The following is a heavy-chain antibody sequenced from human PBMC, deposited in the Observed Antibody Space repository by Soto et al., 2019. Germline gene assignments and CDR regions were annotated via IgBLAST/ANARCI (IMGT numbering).Heavy chain of an antibody. J-gene: IGHJ6*03. Sequence: ETLSLTCTVSGGSISSSSFYWGWVRQPPGKGLEWIGSVSHRGSTYYNPSLTSRVTISVDTSKNHFSLKLNSVTAADTAVYYCVSPYNFYFMDVWGKGTPVTVS. D-gene: IGHD3-16*01. V-gene: IGHV4-39*02. CDR1: GGSISSSSFY. CDR3: VSPYNFYFMDV. CDR2: VSHRGST.